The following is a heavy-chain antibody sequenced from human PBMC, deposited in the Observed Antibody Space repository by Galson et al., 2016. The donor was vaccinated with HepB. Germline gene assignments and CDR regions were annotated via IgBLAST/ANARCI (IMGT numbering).Heavy chain of an antibody. J-gene: IGHJ4*02. D-gene: IGHD2-8*01. CDR2: INGGNGNT. CDR3: ARVGRGCNGDKCPFDQ. CDR1: GYTFSSYV. V-gene: IGHV1-3*01. Sequence: SVKVSCKASGYTFSSYVMHWVRQAPGRRLEWMGWINGGNGNTKYSQKSQGRVTITRDTSASTAYMELSSLRSEDTAIYYCARVGRGCNGDKCPFDQWGQGTLVTISS.